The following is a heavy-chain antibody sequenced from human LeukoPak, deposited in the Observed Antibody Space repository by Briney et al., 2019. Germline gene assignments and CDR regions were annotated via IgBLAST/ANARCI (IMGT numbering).Heavy chain of an antibody. D-gene: IGHD4-11*01. CDR3: VRQRNYGSFLWFDP. CDR1: GGSISSYY. V-gene: IGHV4-4*07. J-gene: IGHJ5*02. Sequence: SETLSLTCTVSGGSISSYYWSWIRQPAGKGLEWIGRIYTSGSTNYNPSLKSRVTMSVDTSKNQFSLKLSSVTAADTAMYYCVRQRNYGSFLWFDPWGQGAPVTVSS. CDR2: IYTSGST.